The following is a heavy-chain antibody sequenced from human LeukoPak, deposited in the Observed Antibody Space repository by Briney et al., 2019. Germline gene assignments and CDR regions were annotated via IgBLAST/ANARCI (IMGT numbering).Heavy chain of an antibody. CDR2: IRSKAYGGTT. CDR3: TSGEGYYYDSSGPDY. D-gene: IGHD3-22*01. V-gene: IGHV3-49*04. J-gene: IGHJ4*02. Sequence: GGSLRLSCTASGFTFGDYAMSWVRQAPGKGLEWVGFIRSKAYGGTTEYAASVKGRFTISRDDSKSIAYLQMNSLKTEDTAVYYCTSGEGYYYDSSGPDYWGQGTLVTVSS. CDR1: GFTFGDYA.